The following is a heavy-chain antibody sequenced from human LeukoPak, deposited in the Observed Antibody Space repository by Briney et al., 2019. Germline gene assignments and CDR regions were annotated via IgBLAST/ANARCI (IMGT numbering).Heavy chain of an antibody. CDR1: GFTFSSYG. CDR2: IRYDGSNK. V-gene: IGHV3-30*02. CDR3: ARDARAYGSGSYLSR. Sequence: GGSLRLSCAASGFTFSSYGMHWVRQAPGKGLEWVAFIRYDGSNKYYADSVKGRFTISRDNSKNTLYLQMNSLRAEDTAVYYCARDARAYGSGSYLSRWGQGTLVTVSS. J-gene: IGHJ4*02. D-gene: IGHD3-10*01.